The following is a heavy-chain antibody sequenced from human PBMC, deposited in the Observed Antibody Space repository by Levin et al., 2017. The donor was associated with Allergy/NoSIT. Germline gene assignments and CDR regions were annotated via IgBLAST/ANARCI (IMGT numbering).Heavy chain of an antibody. CDR2: IWDDGYKK. CDR3: ARVLRFYYYYYMDV. CDR1: GFTFSSYG. V-gene: IGHV3-33*01. D-gene: IGHD5-12*01. J-gene: IGHJ6*03. Sequence: GESLKISCAASGFTFSSYGMHWVRQAPGKGLEWVAVIWDDGYKKYYADSVKGRFTISRDNSKNNLYLQMNSLRAEDTAVYYCARVLRFYYYYYMDVWGKGTTVTVSS.